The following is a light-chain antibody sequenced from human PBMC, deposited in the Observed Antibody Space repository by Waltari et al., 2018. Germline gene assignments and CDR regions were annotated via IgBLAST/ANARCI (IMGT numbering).Light chain of an antibody. CDR1: QGIRNY. CDR2: AAS. V-gene: IGKV1-27*01. CDR3: LKYISAPWT. Sequence: DIQMTQSPSSLSASVGYRVPITCRASQGIRNYLAWYQQKPGKVPKVLIYAASTLQSGVPSRFSGSGSGTDFSLTISSLQPEDVATYYCLKYISAPWTFGQGTTVEIK. J-gene: IGKJ1*01.